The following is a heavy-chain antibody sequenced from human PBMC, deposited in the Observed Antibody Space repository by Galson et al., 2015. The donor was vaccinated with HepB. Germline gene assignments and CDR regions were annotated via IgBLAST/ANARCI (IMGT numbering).Heavy chain of an antibody. CDR3: ARGRYCSSTSCYGYFDY. Sequence: SVKVSCKASGGTFSSYTISWVRQAPGQGLEWMRRIIPVLGIANYARKFQGRVTITADKSTSTAYMELSSLRSEDTAVYYCARGRYCSSTSCYGYFDYWGQGTLSPSPQ. D-gene: IGHD2-2*01. V-gene: IGHV1-69*02. J-gene: IGHJ4*02. CDR1: GGTFSSYT. CDR2: IIPVLGIA.